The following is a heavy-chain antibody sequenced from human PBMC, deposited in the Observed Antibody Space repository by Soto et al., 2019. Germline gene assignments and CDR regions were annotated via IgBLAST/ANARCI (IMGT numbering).Heavy chain of an antibody. CDR2: INPNLGNT. D-gene: IGHD1-1*01. CDR3: ARGLPRTVLGFDY. J-gene: IGHJ4*02. Sequence: QVQLVQSGAEVKRPGASVKVSCKASGYTFTDTFIHWLRQAPGQRPEWMGWINPNLGNTHYARTFQGRVTLTRDTSITTAYMELVGLGSDDSAFYCCARGLPRTVLGFDYWGQGTVVTVSS. CDR1: GYTFTDTF. V-gene: IGHV1-2*02.